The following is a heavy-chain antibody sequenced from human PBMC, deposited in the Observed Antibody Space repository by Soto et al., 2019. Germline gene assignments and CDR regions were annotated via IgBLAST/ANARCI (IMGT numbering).Heavy chain of an antibody. J-gene: IGHJ4*02. CDR2: LDNDGTNT. CDR3: ARDGGTYFDS. Sequence: EVQLVESGGGLVQPGGSLRLSCAASGFTFSTYWMHWVRQAPGKGLVWVSRLDNDGTNTRYADSVKGRFTVSRDNGKNTVYLQMDSLRAEDTAVYYCARDGGTYFDSGAREPWSPSPQ. D-gene: IGHD3-16*01. V-gene: IGHV3-74*01. CDR1: GFTFSTYW.